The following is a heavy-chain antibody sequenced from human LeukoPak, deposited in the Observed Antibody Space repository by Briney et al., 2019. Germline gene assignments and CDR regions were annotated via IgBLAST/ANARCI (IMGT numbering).Heavy chain of an antibody. J-gene: IGHJ3*02. CDR2: ISGYNGNT. V-gene: IGHV1-18*01. Sequence: GASVKVSCKASGYTFTSYGISWVRQAPGQGLEWMGWISGYNGNTNYPQKVQGRVTMTTDTSTNTAYMELRSLRSDDTAVYYCARDCSSTSCYVAFDIWGQGTMVTVSS. CDR3: ARDCSSTSCYVAFDI. CDR1: GYTFTSYG. D-gene: IGHD2-2*01.